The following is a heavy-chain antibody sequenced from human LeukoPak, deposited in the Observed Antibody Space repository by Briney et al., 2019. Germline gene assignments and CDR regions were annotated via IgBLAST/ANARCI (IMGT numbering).Heavy chain of an antibody. Sequence: ASVKVSCKASGYTFTGYYMHWVRQAPGQGLEWMGWINPNSGGTNYAQKFQGWVTMTRDTSISTAYMELSRLRSDDTAVYYCARAQGQWLPTGAHAFDIWGQGTMVTVSS. J-gene: IGHJ3*02. CDR2: INPNSGGT. D-gene: IGHD6-19*01. CDR1: GYTFTGYY. V-gene: IGHV1-2*04. CDR3: ARAQGQWLPTGAHAFDI.